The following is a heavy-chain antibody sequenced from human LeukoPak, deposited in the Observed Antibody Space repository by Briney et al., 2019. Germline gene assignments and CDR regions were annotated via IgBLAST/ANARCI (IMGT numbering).Heavy chain of an antibody. CDR1: GYTFTSYD. D-gene: IGHD2-2*01. CDR3: ARWPDCSSTSCVGY. V-gene: IGHV1-8*01. Sequence: ASVKVSCKASGYTFTSYDINWVRQATGQGLEWMGWMNPNSGNTGYAQKFQGRVTMTRNTSINTAYMELSSLRSEDTAVYYCARWPDCSSTSCVGYWGQGTLVTVSS. CDR2: MNPNSGNT. J-gene: IGHJ4*02.